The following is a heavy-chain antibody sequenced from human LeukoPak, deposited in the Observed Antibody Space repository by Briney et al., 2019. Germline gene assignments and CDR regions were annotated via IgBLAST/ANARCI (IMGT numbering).Heavy chain of an antibody. Sequence: GGSLRLSCAASGFTFSTYWMSWVRQAPGKGLEWVANIKQDGSEKYYVDSVKGRFTISRDNAKNSLYLQMNSLRAEDTAVYYCAKGVTIFGVVPDDAFDIWGQGTMVTVSS. CDR2: IKQDGSEK. D-gene: IGHD3-3*01. CDR1: GFTFSTYW. J-gene: IGHJ3*02. CDR3: AKGVTIFGVVPDDAFDI. V-gene: IGHV3-7*03.